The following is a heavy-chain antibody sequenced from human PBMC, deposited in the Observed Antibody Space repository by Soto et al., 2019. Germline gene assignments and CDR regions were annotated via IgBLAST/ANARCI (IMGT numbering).Heavy chain of an antibody. J-gene: IGHJ6*03. Sequence: SVKVSCKASGGTFSSYTISWVRQAPGQGLEWMGRIIPILGIANYAQKFQGRVTITADKSTSTAYMELSSLRSEDTAVYYCARGPVTRAGYYYYYYMDVWGKGTTVTVSS. CDR1: GGTFSSYT. CDR2: IIPILGIA. CDR3: ARGPVTRAGYYYYYYMDV. V-gene: IGHV1-69*02. D-gene: IGHD4-4*01.